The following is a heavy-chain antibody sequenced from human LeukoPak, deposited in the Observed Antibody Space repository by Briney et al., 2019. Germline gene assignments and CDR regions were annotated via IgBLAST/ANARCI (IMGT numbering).Heavy chain of an antibody. V-gene: IGHV4-39*01. D-gene: IGHD3-22*01. CDR1: GGSISSSSYY. Sequence: SETLSLTCTVSGGSISSSSYYWGWIRQPPGKGLEWIGSIYYSGRTYYNPSLKSRVTISVDTSKNQFSLKLSYVTAADTAVYYCARRGYYYDSSGYLLYYFDYWGQGTLVTVSS. J-gene: IGHJ4*02. CDR2: IYYSGRT. CDR3: ARRGYYYDSSGYLLYYFDY.